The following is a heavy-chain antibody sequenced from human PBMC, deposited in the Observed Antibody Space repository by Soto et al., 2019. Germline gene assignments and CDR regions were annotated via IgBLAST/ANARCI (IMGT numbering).Heavy chain of an antibody. D-gene: IGHD1-26*01. J-gene: IGHJ6*01. CDR1: GYTFTSYG. CDR2: ISAYNGNT. Sequence: VASVKVSCKASGYTFTSYGISWVRQAPGQGLEWMGWISAYNGNTNYAQKLQGRVTMTTDTSTSTAYMELRSLRSDDTAVYYCARAGGSYYYYYYGMDVWGQGTTVTVSS. CDR3: ARAGGSYYYYYYGMDV. V-gene: IGHV1-18*01.